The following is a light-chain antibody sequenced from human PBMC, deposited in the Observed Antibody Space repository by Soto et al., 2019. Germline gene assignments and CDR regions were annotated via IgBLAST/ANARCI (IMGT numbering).Light chain of an antibody. J-gene: IGLJ1*01. CDR1: RSNIESNT. V-gene: IGLV1-44*01. Sequence: QSVLTQPPSASGTPGQRGTISCSGSRSNIESNTVNWYQQSPGSAPKLLIYCNNQRPSGVPDRFSCSKSGNTASLTISGLQAEDEADYYCSSYTSSSTEVFGTGTKVTVL. CDR3: SSYTSSSTEV. CDR2: CNN.